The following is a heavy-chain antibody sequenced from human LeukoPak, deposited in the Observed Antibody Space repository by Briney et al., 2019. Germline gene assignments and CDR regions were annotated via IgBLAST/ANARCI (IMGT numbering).Heavy chain of an antibody. J-gene: IGHJ4*02. CDR1: GYPFSSYS. V-gene: IGHV3-48*01. CDR2: ISVSGGVR. CDR3: ASGYEYSSSPSFDY. D-gene: IGHD6-6*01. Sequence: GSLRLSCVASGYPFSSYSMNWIRQAPGKGLGWVSYISVSGGVRSYADSVKGRFTISRDDTRNSLYLQMNSLRAEDTAVYYCASGYEYSSSPSFDYWGQGTLVTVSS.